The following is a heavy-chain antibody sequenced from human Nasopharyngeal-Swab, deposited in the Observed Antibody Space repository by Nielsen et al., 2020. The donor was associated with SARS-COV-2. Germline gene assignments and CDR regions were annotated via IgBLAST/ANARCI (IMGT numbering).Heavy chain of an antibody. V-gene: IGHV3-30-3*01. D-gene: IGHD3-10*01. CDR3: AREGHYYGSGSQPWCDY. CDR2: ISYDGSNK. Sequence: GESLKISCAASGFTFSSYAMHWVRQAPGKGLEWVAVISYDGSNKYYADSVKGRFTISRDNSKNTLYLQMNSLRAEDTAVYYCAREGHYYGSGSQPWCDYWGQGTLVTVSS. CDR1: GFTFSSYA. J-gene: IGHJ4*02.